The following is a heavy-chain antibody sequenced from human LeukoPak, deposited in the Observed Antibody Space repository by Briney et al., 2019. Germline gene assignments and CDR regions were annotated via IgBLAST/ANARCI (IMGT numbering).Heavy chain of an antibody. CDR2: ISDGGDSS. Sequence: GGSLRLSCAASGCSVSRFVVGWVRQAPGKGLEWVGGISDGGDSSYYPDSVRGRFNISRDDSKTTLYLQMNSLRAEDTAVYYCAKDVTTVTREGMDVWGQGTTVTVSS. J-gene: IGHJ6*02. CDR1: GCSVSRFV. CDR3: AKDVTTVTREGMDV. D-gene: IGHD4-17*01. V-gene: IGHV3-23*01.